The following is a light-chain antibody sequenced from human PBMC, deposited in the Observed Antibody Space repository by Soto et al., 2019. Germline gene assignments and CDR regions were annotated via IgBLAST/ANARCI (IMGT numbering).Light chain of an antibody. CDR2: EVS. J-gene: IGLJ1*01. CDR1: SSDVGGYNY. V-gene: IGLV2-8*01. CDR3: SSYAGTNNLGV. Sequence: QSVLTQPPSASGSPGQSVTISCTGTSSDVGGYNYVSWYQQHPGKAPKLMIYEVSKRPSGVPDRFSGSKSGNTASLTVSGLQAEDEADCYCSSYAGTNNLGVFGTGTKVTVL.